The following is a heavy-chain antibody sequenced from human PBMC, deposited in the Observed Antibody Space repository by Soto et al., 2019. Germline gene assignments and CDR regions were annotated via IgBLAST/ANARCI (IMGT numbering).Heavy chain of an antibody. J-gene: IGHJ5*02. CDR2: IYYSGST. CDR1: GGSISSYY. V-gene: IGHV4-59*01. D-gene: IGHD6-19*01. Sequence: PSETLSLTCTVSGGSISSYYWSWIRQPPGKGLEWIGYIYYSGSTNYNPSLQSRVTISVDTSKNQFSLKLSSVTAADTAVYYCARGRAVAGTKSSHPGAQAPLLPFSS. CDR3: ARGRAVAGTKSSHP.